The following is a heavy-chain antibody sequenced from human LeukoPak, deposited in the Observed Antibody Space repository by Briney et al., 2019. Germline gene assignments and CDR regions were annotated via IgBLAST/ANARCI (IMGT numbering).Heavy chain of an antibody. V-gene: IGHV4-61*01. Sequence: SETLSLTCSVSGGSVSIGTYYWSWIRQPPGKGLEWIGYIWNSGSTKYNPSLKSRVTISVDTSKNQFSLKLSSETAADTAVYYCAREAAYYNSGSRPIDSWGQGTLVTVSS. D-gene: IGHD3-10*01. CDR2: IWNSGST. J-gene: IGHJ4*02. CDR1: GGSVSIGTYY. CDR3: AREAAYYNSGSRPIDS.